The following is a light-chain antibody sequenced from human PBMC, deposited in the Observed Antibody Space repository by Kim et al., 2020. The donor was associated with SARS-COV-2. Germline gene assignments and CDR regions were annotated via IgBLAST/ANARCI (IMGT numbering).Light chain of an antibody. CDR1: SSDVGGYNY. Sequence: GQSVTISCTGTSSDVGGYNYVSWYQQHPGKAPKLMIYDVSKRPSGVPDRFSGSKSGNTASLTISGLQAEDEADYYCSSHTTSSTWVFGGGTQLTVL. CDR3: SSHTTSSTWV. CDR2: DVS. V-gene: IGLV2-11*01. J-gene: IGLJ3*02.